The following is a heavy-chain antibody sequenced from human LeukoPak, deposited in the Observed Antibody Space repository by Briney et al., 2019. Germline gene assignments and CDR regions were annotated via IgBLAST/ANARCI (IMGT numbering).Heavy chain of an antibody. V-gene: IGHV4-4*07. CDR1: GGSISSYY. D-gene: IGHD3-16*01. CDR3: ARDNDSRDPPHFDY. CDR2: IHTSGST. J-gene: IGHJ4*02. Sequence: SETLSLTCTVSGGSISSYYWNWIRQPAGKGLEWIGRIHTSGSTNYNPSLKSRVTMSVDTSKNKFSLKLSSVTAADTAVYYCARDNDSRDPPHFDYWGQGTLVTVSS.